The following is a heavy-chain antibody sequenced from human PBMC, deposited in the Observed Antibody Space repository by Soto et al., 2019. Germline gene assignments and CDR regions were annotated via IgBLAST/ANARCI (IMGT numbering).Heavy chain of an antibody. D-gene: IGHD2-2*01. J-gene: IGHJ6*02. V-gene: IGHV1-69*01. Sequence: QVQLVQSGAEVKKPGSSVKVSCKASGGTFGSYAISWVRQAPGQGLEWMGGIIPITATANYAQKFQGRVTITADESTSTASMQLSSLRSEDTAVYYCARSQGSSTSLEIYYYYYDGMDVWGQGTRVTVSS. CDR2: IIPITATA. CDR1: GGTFGSYA. CDR3: ARSQGSSTSLEIYYYYYDGMDV.